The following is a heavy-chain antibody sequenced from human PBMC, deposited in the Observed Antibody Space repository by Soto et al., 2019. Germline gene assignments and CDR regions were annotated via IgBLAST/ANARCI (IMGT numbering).Heavy chain of an antibody. CDR3: ARTRQRRPVFYVDY. Sequence: QVQLMQSGSEVTKPGSSVKVSCKASGGPFNTFGISGVRQAPGQGLEWMGGIIPKYGTTNYARRFQCRVNITEDESTTTAYMEWSSLRHDDTAIYYCARTRQRRPVFYVDYWGQGTPISVTS. J-gene: IGHJ4*02. CDR1: GGPFNTFG. D-gene: IGHD2-2*01. CDR2: IIPKYGTT. V-gene: IGHV1-69*01.